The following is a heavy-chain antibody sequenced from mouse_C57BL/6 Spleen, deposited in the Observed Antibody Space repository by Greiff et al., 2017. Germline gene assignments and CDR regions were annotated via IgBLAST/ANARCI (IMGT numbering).Heavy chain of an antibody. J-gene: IGHJ4*01. V-gene: IGHV5-6*01. Sequence: EVQLVESGGDLVKPGGSLKLSCAASGFTFSSYGMSWVRQTPDKRLEWVATISRGGSYTYYPDSVKGRFTISRDNAKNTLYLQMSSLKSEDTAMYYGARRITTVVAPYYYAMDYWGQGTSVTVSS. D-gene: IGHD1-1*01. CDR1: GFTFSSYG. CDR3: ARRITTVVAPYYYAMDY. CDR2: ISRGGSYT.